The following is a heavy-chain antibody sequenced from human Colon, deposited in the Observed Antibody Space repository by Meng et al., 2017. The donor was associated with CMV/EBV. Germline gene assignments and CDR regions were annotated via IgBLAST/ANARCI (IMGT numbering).Heavy chain of an antibody. D-gene: IGHD6-19*01. CDR2: IYYSGST. CDR1: GGSISSSSYY. Sequence: LRCQWSGTGRVKPSETLSLTCTVSGGSISSSSYYWGWIRQPPGKGLEWIGSIYYSGSTYYNPSLESRVTISVDTSKNQFSLKLSSVTAADTAVYYCARGQTEQWLVQDAFDIWGQGTMVTVSS. V-gene: IGHV4-39*07. J-gene: IGHJ3*02. CDR3: ARGQTEQWLVQDAFDI.